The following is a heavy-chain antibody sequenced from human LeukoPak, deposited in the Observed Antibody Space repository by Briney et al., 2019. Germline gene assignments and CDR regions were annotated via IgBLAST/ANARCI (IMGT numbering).Heavy chain of an antibody. CDR3: ARDSTVTTLDY. D-gene: IGHD4-17*01. CDR1: GDSISSYY. J-gene: IGHJ4*02. Sequence: SETLSLTCTVSGDSISSYYWSWIRQPAGKGLEWIGRIYTSGSTNYNPSLKSRVTISVDTSKNQFSLKLSSVTAADTAVYYCARDSTVTTLDYWGQGTLVTVSS. V-gene: IGHV4-4*07. CDR2: IYTSGST.